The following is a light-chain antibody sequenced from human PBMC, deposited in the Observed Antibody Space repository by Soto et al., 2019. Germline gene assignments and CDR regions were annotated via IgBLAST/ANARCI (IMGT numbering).Light chain of an antibody. V-gene: IGKV3-11*01. CDR3: QQHNNWPPSIT. CDR2: DAS. J-gene: IGKJ5*01. CDR1: QSVSSY. Sequence: EIVLTQSPATLSLSPGERATFSCRASQSVSSYLAWYQQKPGQAPRLLIYDASTRATGIAARFSGSGSRTDFTLTISSLEPEDFAVYYCQQHNNWPPSITFGQGTLLEIK.